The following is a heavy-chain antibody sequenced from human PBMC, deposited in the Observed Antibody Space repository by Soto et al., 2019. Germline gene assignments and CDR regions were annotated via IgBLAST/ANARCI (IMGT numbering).Heavy chain of an antibody. D-gene: IGHD2-2*01. CDR2: SSVYNDSA. CDR3: ATTRGGGSFYYGMAI. CDR1: NYTFNSYG. J-gene: IGHJ6*02. V-gene: IGHV1-18*01. Sequence: QLQLVQSGGEVKKPGASVKVSCKASNYTFNSYGITWVRQAPGQGLEWMGWSSVYNDSANYAGKLQGSVTLTTDKPTTQASNEPGSLRSDDPGGNYWATTRGGGSFYYGMAIWGQGTTVTVSS.